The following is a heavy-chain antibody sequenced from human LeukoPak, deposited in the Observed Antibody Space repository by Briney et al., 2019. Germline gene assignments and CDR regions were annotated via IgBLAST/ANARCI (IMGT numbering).Heavy chain of an antibody. D-gene: IGHD3-3*01. V-gene: IGHV3-48*01. CDR1: GFTFSSYS. J-gene: IGHJ4*02. Sequence: GGSLRLSCAASGFTFSSYSMNWVRQAPGKGLEWVSYISSSSSTIYYANSVKGRFTISRDNAKNSLYLQMNSLRAEDKAVYYCERDESYDFWSGYYHTAQDWGQGTLVTVSS. CDR2: ISSSSSTI. CDR3: ERDESYDFWSGYYHTAQD.